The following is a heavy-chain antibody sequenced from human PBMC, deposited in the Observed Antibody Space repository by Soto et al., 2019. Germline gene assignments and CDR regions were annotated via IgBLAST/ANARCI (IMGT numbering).Heavy chain of an antibody. J-gene: IGHJ6*02. CDR2: ISGYNGDT. Sequence: QGQLVQSGPEVKKPGASVKVSCKASGYTFTRYGISWVRQAPGQGLEWMGWISGYNGDTNYAQKVQRRVTMTIDTSTSTAYMELRSLTSDDTAIYYCAKNGQLPYYSYGMDVWGQGPTVTVSS. CDR3: AKNGQLPYYSYGMDV. CDR1: GYTFTRYG. D-gene: IGHD1-1*01. V-gene: IGHV1-18*01.